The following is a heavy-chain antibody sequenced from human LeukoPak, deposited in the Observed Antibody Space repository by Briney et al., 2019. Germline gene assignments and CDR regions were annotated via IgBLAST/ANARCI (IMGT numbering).Heavy chain of an antibody. V-gene: IGHV1-2*02. CDR2: INPNSGGT. CDR3: ARLITMVRGVISNWFDP. CDR1: VYTFTGYY. Sequence: GASVKVSCKASVYTFTGYYMHWVRQAPGQGLEWMGWINPNSGGTNYAQKFQGRVTMTRDTSISTAYMELSRLRSDDTAVYYCARLITMVRGVISNWFDPWGQGTLVTVSS. J-gene: IGHJ5*02. D-gene: IGHD3-10*01.